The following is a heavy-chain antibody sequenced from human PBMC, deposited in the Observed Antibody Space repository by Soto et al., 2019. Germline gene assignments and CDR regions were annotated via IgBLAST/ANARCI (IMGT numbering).Heavy chain of an antibody. CDR1: GFTFDDYA. CDR3: AKDVGGAARYWFDS. J-gene: IGHJ5*01. D-gene: IGHD6-6*01. V-gene: IGHV3-9*01. Sequence: EVQLVESGGGVVQPGRSLRLTCAASGFTFDDYAMHWVRQAPGKGLEWVSGISWNSGTIGYADSVKARFTISSDNAKNSLYLEVTSVRPEDTALYYCAKDVGGAARYWFDSWGQGTLVTVSS. CDR2: ISWNSGTI.